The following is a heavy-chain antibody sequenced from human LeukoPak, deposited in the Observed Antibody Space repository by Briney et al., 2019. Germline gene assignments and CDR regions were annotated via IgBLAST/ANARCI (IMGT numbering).Heavy chain of an antibody. D-gene: IGHD3-3*01. CDR3: AREGMGIMGFDY. Sequence: PGASVKVSCKASGYTFSSYGITWVRQAPGQGLEWMGWISAYNGNTNHTHKLQGRVTMTTDTSTSTAYMELRSLRSDDTAVYYCAREGMGIMGFDYWGRGTLVAVSS. CDR2: ISAYNGNT. V-gene: IGHV1-18*01. J-gene: IGHJ4*02. CDR1: GYTFSSYG.